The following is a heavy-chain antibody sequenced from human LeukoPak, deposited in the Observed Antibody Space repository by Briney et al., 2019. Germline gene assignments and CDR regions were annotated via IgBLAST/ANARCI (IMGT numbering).Heavy chain of an antibody. CDR1: GGSISSYY. D-gene: IGHD3-10*01. J-gene: IGHJ4*02. V-gene: IGHV4-59*01. Sequence: PSATLSLTCAVSGGSISSYYWSWIRPPPGKGLEWIGYIYYSGSTNYNPSLKSRVTISVDTSKNQFSLKLSSVTAADTAVYYCARASGTMVRGSPFDYWGQGTLVTVSS. CDR3: ARASGTMVRGSPFDY. CDR2: IYYSGST.